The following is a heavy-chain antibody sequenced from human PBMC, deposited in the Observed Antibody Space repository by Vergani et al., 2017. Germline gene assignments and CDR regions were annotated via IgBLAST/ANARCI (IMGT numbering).Heavy chain of an antibody. Sequence: QVQLVQSGAEVKKPGSSVKVSCKASGGTFSSYTISWVRQAPGQGLEWMGRIIPILGIANYAQKFQGRVTITADKSTSTAYMELSSLRSEDTAVYYCAGVPAGAAAMGEATRDYWGQGTLVTVSS. CDR3: AGVPAGAAAMGEATRDY. CDR1: GGTFSSYT. J-gene: IGHJ4*02. V-gene: IGHV1-69*02. D-gene: IGHD2-2*01. CDR2: IIPILGIA.